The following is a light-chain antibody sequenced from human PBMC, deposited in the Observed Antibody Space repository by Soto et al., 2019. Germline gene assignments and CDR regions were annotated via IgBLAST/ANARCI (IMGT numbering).Light chain of an antibody. V-gene: IGKV1-17*01. Sequence: DIQMTQSPSSRSASVGDRVTITCRARQGIRNDLGRYQQKPGKAPKRLIYAASSLQSGGPSRFSGSGSGTQFTLTISSLQPEDFATYCCLQHHSYPLTFGGGTKEEIK. CDR2: AAS. CDR1: QGIRND. J-gene: IGKJ4*01. CDR3: LQHHSYPLT.